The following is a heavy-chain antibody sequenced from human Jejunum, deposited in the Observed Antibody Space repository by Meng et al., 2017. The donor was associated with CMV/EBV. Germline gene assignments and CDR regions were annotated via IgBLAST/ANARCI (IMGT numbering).Heavy chain of an antibody. V-gene: IGHV3-30*02. Sequence: TFTTFGMHWVRQAPGKGLEWVAFIRQDGSDKYYADSVKGRFTISRDTSKNTLFLQMNSLRVEDTAVYYCAKDRAVGGYYDRSGYSDYWGQGTLVTVSS. CDR2: IRQDGSDK. J-gene: IGHJ4*02. CDR1: TFTTFG. CDR3: AKDRAVGGYYDRSGYSDY. D-gene: IGHD3-22*01.